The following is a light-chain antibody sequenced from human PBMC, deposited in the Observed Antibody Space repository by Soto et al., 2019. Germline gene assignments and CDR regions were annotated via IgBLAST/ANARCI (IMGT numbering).Light chain of an antibody. CDR3: QQYGGSPLT. J-gene: IGKJ3*01. CDR1: QYINTR. CDR2: AAS. Sequence: EIVLTQSPATLSSFPGDRVTLSCRASQYINTRLAWYQHRPGQAPRLLIYAASTRHTDIPDRFTGSGSGTDFALTISRLEPEDFAVYYCQQYGGSPLTFGPGTKVEIK. V-gene: IGKV3-20*01.